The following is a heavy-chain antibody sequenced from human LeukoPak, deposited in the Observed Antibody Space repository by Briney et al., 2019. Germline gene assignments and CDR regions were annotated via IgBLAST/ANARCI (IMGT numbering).Heavy chain of an antibody. CDR2: INAGNGNT. Sequence: ASVKVSCKASGYTFTSYAMHWVRQAPGQRLEWMGWINAGNGNTKYSQKFQGRVTITRDTSASTAYMELSSLRSEDTAVYYCARRLLGYCSSTSCPGLDYWGQGTLVTVSS. CDR3: ARRLLGYCSSTSCPGLDY. J-gene: IGHJ4*02. V-gene: IGHV1-3*01. D-gene: IGHD2-2*01. CDR1: GYTFTSYA.